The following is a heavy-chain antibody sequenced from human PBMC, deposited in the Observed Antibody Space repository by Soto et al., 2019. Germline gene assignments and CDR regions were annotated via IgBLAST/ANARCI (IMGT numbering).Heavy chain of an antibody. CDR3: ARGGGQFPLYFGH. Sequence: GASVKVSCKTSGYTFTNHGISWVRQAPGQGLEWMGWISGYSGNAKYAQKSQDRVTMTIDTSTSTAYMELRSLRSDDTAIYYCARGGGQFPLYFGHWGQGTPVTVSS. CDR2: ISGYSGNA. V-gene: IGHV1-18*01. J-gene: IGHJ4*02. D-gene: IGHD2-21*01. CDR1: GYTFTNHG.